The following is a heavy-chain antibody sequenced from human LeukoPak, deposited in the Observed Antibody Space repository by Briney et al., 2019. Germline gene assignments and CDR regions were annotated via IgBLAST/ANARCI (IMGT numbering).Heavy chain of an antibody. D-gene: IGHD2-2*01. CDR3: ARVGDWSSTSCSDAFNI. V-gene: IGHV3-48*03. CDR1: GFTFSNYE. Sequence: GGSLRLSCAASGFTFSNYEMRWVRQAPGKGLEWVSYISSSGSVIYYADSVKGRFTISRDNAKNSLYLQMNSLRAEDTAVYYCARVGDWSSTSCSDAFNIWGQGTMVTVSS. J-gene: IGHJ3*02. CDR2: ISSSGSVI.